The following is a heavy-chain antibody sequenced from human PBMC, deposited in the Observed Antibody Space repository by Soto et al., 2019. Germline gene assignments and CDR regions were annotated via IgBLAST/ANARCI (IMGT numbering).Heavy chain of an antibody. CDR1: GYTFTSYN. D-gene: IGHD2-2*01. Sequence: VASVKVSCKASGYTFTSYNINWVRQATGQGLEWMGWMNPNSGNTGYAQKFQGSVTMTRNTSISTAYMELSSLRYEDTAVYYCARVALYCSCTSCYLDNYYYYMDVSGKGSRVTVSS. V-gene: IGHV1-8*01. J-gene: IGHJ6*03. CDR2: MNPNSGNT. CDR3: ARVALYCSCTSCYLDNYYYYMDV.